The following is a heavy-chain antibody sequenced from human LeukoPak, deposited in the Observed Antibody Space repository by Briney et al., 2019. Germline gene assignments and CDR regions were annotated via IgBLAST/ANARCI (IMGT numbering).Heavy chain of an antibody. CDR3: TSDTVDTTLGIDY. D-gene: IGHD5-18*01. V-gene: IGHV3-74*01. Sequence: PGGSLRLSCAASGFTFSSHWMHWGRQAPGKGLVWVSRINSVGSRTDYADSVKGRFTISRDNARNTLYLQMNSLRAEDTAVYYCTSDTVDTTLGIDYWGQGTLVTVSS. CDR1: GFTFSSHW. J-gene: IGHJ4*02. CDR2: INSVGSRT.